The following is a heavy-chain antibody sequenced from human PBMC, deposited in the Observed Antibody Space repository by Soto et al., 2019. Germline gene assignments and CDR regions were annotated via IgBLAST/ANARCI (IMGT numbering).Heavy chain of an antibody. CDR2: ISGSGGST. CDR3: AKILSSYYDYVWGSYRPNWFDP. CDR1: GFTFSSYA. V-gene: IGHV3-23*01. J-gene: IGHJ5*02. Sequence: GGSLRLSCAASGFTFSSYAMSWVRPAPGKGLEWVLAISGSGGSTYYADSVKGRFTISRDNSKNTLYLQMNSLRAEDTAVYYCAKILSSYYDYVWGSYRPNWFDPWGQGTLVTVSS. D-gene: IGHD3-16*02.